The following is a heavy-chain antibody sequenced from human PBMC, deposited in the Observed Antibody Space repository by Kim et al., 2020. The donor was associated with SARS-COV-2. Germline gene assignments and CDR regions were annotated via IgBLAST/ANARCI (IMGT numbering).Heavy chain of an antibody. D-gene: IGHD3-9*01. CDR1: GGSISSYY. CDR2: IYYSGST. J-gene: IGHJ3*02. V-gene: IGHV4-59*01. CDR3: ARERPNYDILTGYYPDDDAFNI. Sequence: SETLSLTCTVSGGSISSYYWSWIRQPPGKGLEWVGYIYYSGSTNYNPSLKSRVTISVDTSKNQFSLKLNSVTAADTAVYYCARERPNYDILTGYYPDDDAFNIWGQGTMVTVSS.